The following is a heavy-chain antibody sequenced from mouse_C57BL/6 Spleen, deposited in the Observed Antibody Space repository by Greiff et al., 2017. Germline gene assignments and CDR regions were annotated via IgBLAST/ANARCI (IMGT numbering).Heavy chain of an antibody. CDR2: INPTNGGT. J-gene: IGHJ4*01. D-gene: IGHD4-1*01. V-gene: IGHV1-53*01. Sequence: QVQLQQPGTELVKPGASVKLSCKASGYTFTSYWMHWVKQRPGQGLEWIGNINPTNGGTNYNEKFKGKSTLTVDKSSSTAYMQLSSLTSEDSAVYYCARLTDPYAIDYWGQGTSVTVSS. CDR1: GYTFTSYW. CDR3: ARLTDPYAIDY.